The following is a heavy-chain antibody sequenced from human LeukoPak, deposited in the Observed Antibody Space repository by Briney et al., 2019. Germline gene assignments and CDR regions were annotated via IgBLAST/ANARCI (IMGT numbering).Heavy chain of an antibody. CDR1: GYTLTELS. J-gene: IGHJ6*03. V-gene: IGHV1-24*01. CDR2: FDPEDGET. CDR3: ATALPALGYYMDV. D-gene: IGHD3-10*01. Sequence: ASVKVSCKVSGYTLTELSMHWVRQAPGKGLEWMGGFDPEDGETIYAQKFQGRVTMTGDTSTDTAYMELSSLRSEDTAVYYCATALPALGYYMDVWGKGTTVTVSS.